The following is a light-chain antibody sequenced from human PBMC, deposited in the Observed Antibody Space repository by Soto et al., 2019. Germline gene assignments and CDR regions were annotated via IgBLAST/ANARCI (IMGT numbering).Light chain of an antibody. CDR2: PAS. V-gene: IGKV1-9*01. J-gene: IGKJ4*01. CDR3: QHLNTYPLT. Sequence: DIQLTQSPSFLSASVGDRVTITCRASQGMNNYLAWYQQKAGKVPKVLIFPASTLQSGVPSRFSASGSGTEFTLTISSLQPEDFETYDWQHLNTYPLTFGGGTKVYIK. CDR1: QGMNNY.